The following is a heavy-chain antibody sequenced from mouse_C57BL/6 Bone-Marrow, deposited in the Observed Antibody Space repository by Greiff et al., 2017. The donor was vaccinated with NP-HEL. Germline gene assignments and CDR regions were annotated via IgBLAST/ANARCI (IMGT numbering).Heavy chain of an antibody. CDR2: IYPRSGNT. CDR1: GYTFTSYG. J-gene: IGHJ2*01. Sequence: VKLQESGAELARPGASVKLSCKASGYTFTSYGISWVKQRTGQGLEWIGEIYPRSGNTYYNEKFKGKATLTADKSSSTAYMELRSLTSEDSAVYFCARSGDGSSAFGYWGQGTTLTVSS. V-gene: IGHV1-81*01. CDR3: ARSGDGSSAFGY. D-gene: IGHD1-1*01.